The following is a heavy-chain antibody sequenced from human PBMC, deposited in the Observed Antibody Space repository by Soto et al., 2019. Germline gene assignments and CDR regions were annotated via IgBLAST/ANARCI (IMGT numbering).Heavy chain of an antibody. CDR1: GASINHSDYY. J-gene: IGHJ3*02. CDR2: IYYSGST. V-gene: IGHV4-31*03. D-gene: IGHD2-21*02. CDR3: VVVTGAFDI. Sequence: QVQLQESGPGLVKPSQTLSLTCSVSGASINHSDYYWSWIRQHPQRGLEWIAYIYYSGSTNYNPSLKSRITISVDSSKNQFSLKLSSMTAADSAVYYCVVVTGAFDIWGQGTMVAVSS.